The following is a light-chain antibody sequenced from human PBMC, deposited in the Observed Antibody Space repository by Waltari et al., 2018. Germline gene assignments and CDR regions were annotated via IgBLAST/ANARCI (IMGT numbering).Light chain of an antibody. CDR3: QQYNKWPPLT. V-gene: IGKV3-15*01. CDR2: GAS. J-gene: IGKJ4*01. CDR1: QNIHDN. Sequence: EVLMTQSPATLSESPGERVTLSCRASQNIHDNLAWYQQKPGQAPRLLIYGASTRATDIPARFRGSGSGTEFTLTINSLQSEDLGIYYCQQYNKWPPLTFGGGTKVEIK.